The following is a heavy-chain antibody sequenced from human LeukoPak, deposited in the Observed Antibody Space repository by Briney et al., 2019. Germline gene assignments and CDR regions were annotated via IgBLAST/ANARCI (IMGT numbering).Heavy chain of an antibody. V-gene: IGHV1-18*01. CDR1: GGTFSSYG. Sequence: ASVKVSCKASGGTFSSYGISWVRQAPGQGLEWMGWISAYNGNTNYAQKLQGRVTMTTDTSTSTAYMELRSLRSDDTAVYYCARIGIVGATMTYYFDYWGQGTLVTVSS. CDR3: ARIGIVGATMTYYFDY. J-gene: IGHJ4*02. CDR2: ISAYNGNT. D-gene: IGHD1-26*01.